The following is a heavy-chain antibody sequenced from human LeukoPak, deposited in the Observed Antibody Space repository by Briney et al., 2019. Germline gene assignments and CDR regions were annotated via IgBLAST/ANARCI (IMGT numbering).Heavy chain of an antibody. D-gene: IGHD3-22*01. CDR1: GGTSNSHA. CDR2: IIPNLGTT. CDR3: ATTNDGGGYQWGDFFDF. J-gene: IGHJ4*02. V-gene: IGHV1-69*04. Sequence: ASVRVSCKASGGTSNSHAISWVRQAPGQGLGWMGRIIPNLGTTNRAQNFQDRVTRTSDKSTDTAYMVLTSLTSDDTAVYYCATTNDGGGYQWGDFFDFWGQGTLVTVSS.